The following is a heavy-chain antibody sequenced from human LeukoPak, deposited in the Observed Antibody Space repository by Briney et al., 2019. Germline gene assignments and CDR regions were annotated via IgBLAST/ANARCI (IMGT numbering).Heavy chain of an antibody. CDR3: ARAIVVVPAAIDAFDI. V-gene: IGHV1-46*01. CDR2: INPSGGST. CDR1: GYTFTSYY. D-gene: IGHD2-2*01. J-gene: IGHJ3*02. Sequence: ASVKVSCKASGYTFTSYYMHWVRQAPGQGLEWMGIINPSGGSTSYAQKFQGRVTMTRDTSTSTAYMELRSLRSDDTAVYYCARAIVVVPAAIDAFDIWGQGTMVTVSS.